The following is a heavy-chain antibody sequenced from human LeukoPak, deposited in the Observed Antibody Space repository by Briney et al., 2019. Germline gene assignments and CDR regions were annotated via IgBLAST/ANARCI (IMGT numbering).Heavy chain of an antibody. CDR2: IYYSGST. Sequence: PSETLSLTCTVSGGSISSYYWRWIRQPPGKGLEWIGYIYYSGSTNYNPSLKSRVTISVDTSKNQFSLKLSSVTAADTAVYYCARDGRTRGLFAFDIWGQGTMVTVSS. CDR1: GGSISSYY. V-gene: IGHV4-59*01. D-gene: IGHD3-16*01. J-gene: IGHJ3*02. CDR3: ARDGRTRGLFAFDI.